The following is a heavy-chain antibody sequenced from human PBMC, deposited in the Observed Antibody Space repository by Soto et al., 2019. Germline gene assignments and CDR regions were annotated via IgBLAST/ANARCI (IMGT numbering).Heavy chain of an antibody. CDR3: AIHNIEAAGPFDY. J-gene: IGHJ4*02. V-gene: IGHV1-69*13. CDR2: IIPIFGTA. Sequence: SVKGSFKASGGPFSSYAISLVRQAPGQGLEWMGGIIPIFGTANYAQKFQGRVTITADESTSTAYMELSSLRSEDTAVYYCAIHNIEAAGPFDYWGQGTMVTVSS. CDR1: GGPFSSYA. D-gene: IGHD6-13*01.